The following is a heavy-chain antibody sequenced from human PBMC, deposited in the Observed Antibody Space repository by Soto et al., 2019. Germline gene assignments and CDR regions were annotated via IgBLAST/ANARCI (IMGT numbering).Heavy chain of an antibody. J-gene: IGHJ6*02. Sequence: ASVKVSCKASGYTFTGYYMHWVRQAPGQGLEWMGWINPNSGGTNYAQKFQGWVTMTRDTSISTAYMELSRLRSDDTAVYYCARGRSWLKYYYYGMDVWGQGTTVTVSS. CDR3: ARGRSWLKYYYYGMDV. D-gene: IGHD3-9*01. V-gene: IGHV1-2*04. CDR1: GYTFTGYY. CDR2: INPNSGGT.